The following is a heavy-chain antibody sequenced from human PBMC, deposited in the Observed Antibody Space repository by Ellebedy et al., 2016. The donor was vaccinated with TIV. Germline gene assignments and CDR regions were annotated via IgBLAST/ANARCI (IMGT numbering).Heavy chain of an antibody. CDR2: INPESGVT. Sequence: AASVKVSCKASGYTFTAYYIHWVRQAPGQGLEWMGWINPESGVTHYAQTFQGRVTMTRDSSISTAYMELSRLRSDDTAVYYCARDRSVITLIRGVIGNWGQGALVTVSS. V-gene: IGHV1-2*02. CDR3: ARDRSVITLIRGVIGN. CDR1: GYTFTAYY. D-gene: IGHD3-10*01. J-gene: IGHJ4*02.